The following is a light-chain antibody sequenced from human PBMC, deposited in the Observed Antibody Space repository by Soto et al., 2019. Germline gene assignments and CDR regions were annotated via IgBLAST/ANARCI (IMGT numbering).Light chain of an antibody. J-gene: IGKJ5*01. CDR3: EQRSNWPPIT. Sequence: EIVLTQSPSTLSLSPGERATLSCRASQSVSSYLAWYQQKPGLAPRLLIYAASNTATGIPARFSGSGSGTDFTLTISGLEPEGFAVYYCEQRSNWPPITFGQETRLVIK. CDR2: AAS. V-gene: IGKV3-11*01. CDR1: QSVSSY.